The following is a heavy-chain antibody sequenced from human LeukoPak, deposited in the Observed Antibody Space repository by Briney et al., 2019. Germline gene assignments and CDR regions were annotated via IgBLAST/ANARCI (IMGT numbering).Heavy chain of an antibody. Sequence: ASVKVSCKASGYTFTSYGISWVRQAPGQGLEWMGWISAYNGNTNYAQKFQGRVTMTRNTSISTAYMELSSLRSEDTAVYYCARARITMVRGRYYFDYWGQGTLVTVSS. CDR2: ISAYNGNT. CDR3: ARARITMVRGRYYFDY. V-gene: IGHV1-18*01. J-gene: IGHJ4*02. D-gene: IGHD3-10*01. CDR1: GYTFTSYG.